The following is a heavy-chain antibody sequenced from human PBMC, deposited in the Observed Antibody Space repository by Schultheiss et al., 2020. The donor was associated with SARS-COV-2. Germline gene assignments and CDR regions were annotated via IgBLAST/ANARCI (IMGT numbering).Heavy chain of an antibody. CDR1: AYTFSVNF. CDR3: ARVAYCGGDCSRGYYYGLDV. J-gene: IGHJ6*02. Sequence: ASVKVSCKASAYTFSVNFIHWVRQAPGQGLEWMGRINSNSGGTNYAQKFQGRVTMTRDTSISTAYMELSRLRPDDTAVYYCARVAYCGGDCSRGYYYGLDVWGQGTTVTVSS. D-gene: IGHD2-21*02. CDR2: INSNSGGT. V-gene: IGHV1-2*02.